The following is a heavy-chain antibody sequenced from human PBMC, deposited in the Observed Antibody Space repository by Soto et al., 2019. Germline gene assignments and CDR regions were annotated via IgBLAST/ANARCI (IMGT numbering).Heavy chain of an antibody. V-gene: IGHV5-51*01. J-gene: IGHJ6*02. CDR1: GNSFASYW. CDR2: IHPGDSDT. D-gene: IGHD3-3*01. CDR3: ARHRYEDYDYSRSDYGMDV. Sequence: GESLKISCKGSGNSFASYWIGWVRQMPGKGLEWMGIIHPGDSDTRYSPSFQGQVTISVDKTISTAYLQWSSLKASDTAIYYCARHRYEDYDYSRSDYGMDVWGQGTTVTVSS.